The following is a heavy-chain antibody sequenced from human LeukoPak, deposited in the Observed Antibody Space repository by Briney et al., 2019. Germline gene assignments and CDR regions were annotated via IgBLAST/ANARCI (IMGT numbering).Heavy chain of an antibody. J-gene: IGHJ4*02. Sequence: GGSLRLSCAASGFTFSSYSMNWVRQAPGKGLEWVSSISSSSSYIYYADSVKGRFTISRDNAKNSLYLQMTSLRAEDTALYYCAKGKYSSGFDYWGQGTLVTVSS. D-gene: IGHD6-19*01. CDR1: GFTFSSYS. CDR2: ISSSSSYI. CDR3: AKGKYSSGFDY. V-gene: IGHV3-21*04.